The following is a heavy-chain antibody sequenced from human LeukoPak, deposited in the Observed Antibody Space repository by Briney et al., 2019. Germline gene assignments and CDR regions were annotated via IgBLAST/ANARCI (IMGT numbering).Heavy chain of an antibody. CDR3: ARMFLYYYYGMDV. CDR1: GFTFSSYA. CDR2: ISYDGSNK. V-gene: IGHV3-30*04. D-gene: IGHD3-10*02. J-gene: IGHJ6*02. Sequence: PGGSLRLSCAASGFTFSSYAMHWVRQAPGKGLEWVAVISYDGSNKYYADSVKGRFTISRDNSKNTLYLQMNSLRAEDTAVYYCARMFLYYYYGMDVWGQGTTVTVSS.